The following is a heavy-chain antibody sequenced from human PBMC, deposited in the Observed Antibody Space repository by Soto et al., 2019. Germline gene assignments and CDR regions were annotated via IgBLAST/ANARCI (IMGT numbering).Heavy chain of an antibody. CDR2: IFYSGST. CDR1: GGSISSGDHY. J-gene: IGHJ5*02. D-gene: IGHD3-10*01. V-gene: IGHV4-30-4*01. CDR3: ARQTYYGSGSYYRWFDP. Sequence: SETLSLTCTVSGGSISSGDHYWNWIRQPPGKGLEWIGYIFYSGSTNYNPSLGSRVTISVDTSKNQFSLKLSSVTAADTAVYYCARQTYYGSGSYYRWFDPWGQGTLVTVSS.